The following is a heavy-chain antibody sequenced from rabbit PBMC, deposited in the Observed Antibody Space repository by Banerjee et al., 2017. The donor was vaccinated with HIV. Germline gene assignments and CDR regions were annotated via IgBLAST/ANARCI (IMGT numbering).Heavy chain of an antibody. J-gene: IGHJ4*01. V-gene: IGHV1S45*01. CDR3: ARGGYDENYFNL. D-gene: IGHD2-1*01. CDR1: GFSLSGSYY. Sequence: QEQLVESGGGLVKPEGSLTLTCTASGFSLSGSYYMCWVRQAPGKGLEWITCIKTGSRGITYFASWAKGRFTISKSSTTTVTLQMTSLTAADTATYFCARGGYDENYFNLWGQGTLVTVS. CDR2: IKTGSRGIT.